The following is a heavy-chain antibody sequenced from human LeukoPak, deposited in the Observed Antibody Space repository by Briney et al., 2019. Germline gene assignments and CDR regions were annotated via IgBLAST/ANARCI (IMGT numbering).Heavy chain of an antibody. Sequence: SETLSLTCAVYGGSFSGYYWSWIRQPPGKGLEWIGEINHSGSTNYNPSLKSRVTISVDTSKNQFSLKLSSVTAADTAVYYCASSSEQQPVHGGSGYWGQGTLVTVSS. CDR2: INHSGST. CDR3: ASSSEQQPVHGGSGY. J-gene: IGHJ4*02. V-gene: IGHV4-34*01. D-gene: IGHD6-13*01. CDR1: GGSFSGYY.